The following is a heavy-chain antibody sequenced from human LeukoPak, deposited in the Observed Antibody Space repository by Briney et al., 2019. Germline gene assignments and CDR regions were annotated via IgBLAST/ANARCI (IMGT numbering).Heavy chain of an antibody. V-gene: IGHV3-7*01. Sequence: GGSLRLSCAASGFTFNYYWMSWVRQAPGEGLEWVADIKQDGSEKYYVDSVKGRFTISRDNAKNSLYLQMNSLRAEDTALYYCAREPNTPPYYFEYWGQGALVTVSS. CDR1: GFTFNYYW. CDR2: IKQDGSEK. J-gene: IGHJ4*02. CDR3: AREPNTPPYYFEY.